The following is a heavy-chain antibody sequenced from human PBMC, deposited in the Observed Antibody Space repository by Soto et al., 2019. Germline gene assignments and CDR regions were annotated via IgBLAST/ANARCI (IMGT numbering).Heavy chain of an antibody. CDR3: ARDHGSSYYYYMDV. J-gene: IGHJ6*03. D-gene: IGHD2-2*01. CDR2: IWYDGSNK. Sequence: QVQLVESGGGVVQPGRSLRLSCAASGFTFSSYGMHWVRQAPGKGLEWVAVIWYDGSNKYYADSVKGRFTISRDNSKNPLYLQMNSLRAEDRAVYYCARDHGSSYYYYMDVWGKGTTVTVSS. V-gene: IGHV3-33*01. CDR1: GFTFSSYG.